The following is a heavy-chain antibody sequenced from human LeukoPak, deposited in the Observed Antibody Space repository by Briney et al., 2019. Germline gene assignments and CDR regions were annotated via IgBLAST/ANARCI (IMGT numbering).Heavy chain of an antibody. CDR3: ASHGGRYCYGSSCYLFDP. V-gene: IGHV5-51*01. CDR2: IYPGDSDT. J-gene: IGHJ5*02. Sequence: GESLKISCKGSGYSFTSYWIAWVRQMPGKGLEWMGIIYPGDSDTRYSPSFQGQVTISVDKSISTAYLQWSSLKASDTATYYCASHGGRYCYGSSCYLFDPWGQGTLVTVSS. CDR1: GYSFTSYW. D-gene: IGHD2-15*01.